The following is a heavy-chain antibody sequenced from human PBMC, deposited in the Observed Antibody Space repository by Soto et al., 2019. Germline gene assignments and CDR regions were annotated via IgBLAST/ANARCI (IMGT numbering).Heavy chain of an antibody. V-gene: IGHV3-23*01. CDR3: AKDKAGTIFYGMDV. CDR1: RFTFSVYA. D-gene: IGHD6-19*01. Sequence: XLSVRVYCAASRFTFSVYAISWARPATGKGLEWVSAISGSGGSTYYADSVKGRFTTSRDNSKNTLYLQMNSLRAEDTAVYYCAKDKAGTIFYGMDVWGQAITVIV. J-gene: IGHJ6*02. CDR2: ISGSGGST.